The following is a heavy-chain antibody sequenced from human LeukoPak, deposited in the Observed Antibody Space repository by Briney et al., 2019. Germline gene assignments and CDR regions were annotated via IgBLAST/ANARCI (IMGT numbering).Heavy chain of an antibody. D-gene: IGHD3-3*01. CDR2: IYYSGST. J-gene: IGHJ6*02. CDR1: GGSISSYY. V-gene: IGHV4-59*01. CDR3: ARASGIRYYDFWSGYLPGMDV. Sequence: SETLSLTCTVSGGSISSYYWSWIRQPPGKGLEWIGYIYYSGSTNYNPSLKSRVTISVDTSKNQFSLKLSSVTAADTAVYYCARASGIRYYDFWSGYLPGMDVWGQGTTVTVS.